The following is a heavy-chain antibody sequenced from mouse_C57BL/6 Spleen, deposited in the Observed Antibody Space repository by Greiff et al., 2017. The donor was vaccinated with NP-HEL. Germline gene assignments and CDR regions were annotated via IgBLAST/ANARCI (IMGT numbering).Heavy chain of an antibody. Sequence: EVQLQQSVAELVRPGASVKLSCTASGFNIKNTYMHWVKQRPEQGLEWIGRIDPANGNTKYAPKFQGKATITADTSSNTAYLQLSILTSEDTAIYYCASTTVVDYYAMDYWGQGTSVTVSS. V-gene: IGHV14-3*01. D-gene: IGHD1-1*01. CDR3: ASTTVVDYYAMDY. CDR1: GFNIKNTY. CDR2: IDPANGNT. J-gene: IGHJ4*01.